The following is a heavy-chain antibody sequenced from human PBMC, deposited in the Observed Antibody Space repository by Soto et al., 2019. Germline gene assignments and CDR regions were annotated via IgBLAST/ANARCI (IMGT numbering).Heavy chain of an antibody. Sequence: SETLSLTCTVSGGSISSYYWSWIRQPPGKGLEWIGYIYYSGSTNYNPSLKSRVTISVDTSKNQFSLKLSSVTAADTAVYYCARSGPPYYDFWSGPSGDWFDPWGQGTLVTVSS. CDR2: IYYSGST. J-gene: IGHJ5*02. D-gene: IGHD3-3*01. V-gene: IGHV4-59*01. CDR1: GGSISSYY. CDR3: ARSGPPYYDFWSGPSGDWFDP.